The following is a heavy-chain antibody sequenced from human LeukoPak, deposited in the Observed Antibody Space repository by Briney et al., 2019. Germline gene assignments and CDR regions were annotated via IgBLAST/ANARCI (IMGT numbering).Heavy chain of an antibody. CDR3: ASLEGDFDFDY. D-gene: IGHD2-21*01. J-gene: IGHJ4*02. Sequence: SETLSLTCAVYDGSFSGYYWSWIRQPPGKGLEWIGEINHSGSTNYNPSLKSRVTISVDTSKNQFSLKLSSVTAADTAVYYCASLEGDFDFDYWGQGTLATVSS. CDR1: DGSFSGYY. V-gene: IGHV4-34*01. CDR2: INHSGST.